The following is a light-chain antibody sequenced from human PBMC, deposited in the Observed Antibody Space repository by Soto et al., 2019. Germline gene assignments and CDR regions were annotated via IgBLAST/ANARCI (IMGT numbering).Light chain of an antibody. V-gene: IGKV1-39*01. CDR3: QQYSNYWT. J-gene: IGKJ1*01. Sequence: DIQMTQSPSSLSASVGDRVTITCRASQSISSYLNWYQQKPGKAPKVLIYAASSLQSGVPSRFSGSGSGTEFTLTISSLQPDDFATYYCQQYSNYWTFGQGTKVDIK. CDR1: QSISSY. CDR2: AAS.